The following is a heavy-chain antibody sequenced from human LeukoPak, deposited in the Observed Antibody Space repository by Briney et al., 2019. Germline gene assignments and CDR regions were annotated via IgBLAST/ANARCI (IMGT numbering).Heavy chain of an antibody. D-gene: IGHD6-13*01. V-gene: IGHV3-20*04. J-gene: IGHJ4*02. Sequence: GSLRLSWAGTGFTFCDSGLNWVRQTPGEGVGGVPGIKWDGGRTGYADSVKGRFAISRDNAKNSVYLQMNSLRAEDTALYYCASGSGSSWYFYFDYWGQGTLVTVSS. CDR1: GFTFCDSG. CDR3: ASGSGSSWYFYFDY. CDR2: IKWDGGRT.